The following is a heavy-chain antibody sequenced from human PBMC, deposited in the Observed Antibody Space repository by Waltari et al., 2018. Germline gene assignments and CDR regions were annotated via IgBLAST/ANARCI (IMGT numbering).Heavy chain of an antibody. Sequence: EVQLLESGGGLVEPGGSLRLSCAASGFSFSNYGISWFRQAQGKGVDVVLVMCNTGLSTYCADSVKGRFTISRDNSKNTLYLQMDSLRAEDTALYYCAKVLVSTVTAAPLFDHWGQGTLVTVSS. CDR3: AKVLVSTVTAAPLFDH. CDR2: MCNTGLST. CDR1: GFSFSNYG. D-gene: IGHD4-17*01. V-gene: IGHV3-23*01. J-gene: IGHJ4*02.